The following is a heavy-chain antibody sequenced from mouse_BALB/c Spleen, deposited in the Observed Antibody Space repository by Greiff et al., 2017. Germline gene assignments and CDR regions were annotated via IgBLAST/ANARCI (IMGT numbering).Heavy chain of an antibody. D-gene: IGHD2-1*01. CDR2: INPSTGYT. V-gene: IGHV1-7*01. CDR3: ARDGNYWFDY. J-gene: IGHJ2*01. CDR1: GYTFTSHW. Sequence: QVQLKESGADLAKPGASVKMSCKASGYTFTSHWMHWVKQRPGQGLEWIGYINPSTGYTEYNQKFKDKATLTADKASSTAYMQLSSLTSEDSAVYYCARDGNYWFDYWGQGTTLTVSS.